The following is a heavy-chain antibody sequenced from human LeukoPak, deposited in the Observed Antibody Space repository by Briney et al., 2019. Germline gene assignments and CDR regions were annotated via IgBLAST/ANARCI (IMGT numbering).Heavy chain of an antibody. Sequence: PGRSLRLSCAASGFTFANYVTHWVRQAPGKGLEWVAYMKQDGSEEYYLDSAKGRFTISRDNARNSVYLQMNSLRVVDTAVYYCAKMTYSHNSRGYYYVAFQDWGQGTLVTVSA. V-gene: IGHV3-7*01. CDR1: GFTFANYV. CDR2: MKQDGSEE. CDR3: AKMTYSHNSRGYYYVAFQD. D-gene: IGHD3-22*01. J-gene: IGHJ1*01.